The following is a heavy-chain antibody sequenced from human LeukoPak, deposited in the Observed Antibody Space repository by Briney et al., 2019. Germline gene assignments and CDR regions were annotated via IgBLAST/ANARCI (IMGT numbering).Heavy chain of an antibody. D-gene: IGHD4-4*01. CDR3: ARHSGSNRKPLLDC. J-gene: IGHJ4*02. V-gene: IGHV4-59*08. Sequence: SETLSLTCTVSGGSISSYYWSWIRQPPGKGLEWIGYIYYSGSTNYNPSLKSRVTISVDTSKNQFSLKLSSVTAADTAVYYCARHSGSNRKPLLDCWGQGTLVTVSS. CDR1: GGSISSYY. CDR2: IYYSGST.